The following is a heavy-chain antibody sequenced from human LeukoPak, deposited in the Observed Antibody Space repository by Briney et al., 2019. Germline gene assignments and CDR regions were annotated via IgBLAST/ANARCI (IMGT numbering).Heavy chain of an antibody. CDR3: AKDPKPYYYDSSGPRNAFDI. CDR2: IKQDGSEK. CDR1: GFTFSSYW. V-gene: IGHV3-7*03. D-gene: IGHD3-22*01. J-gene: IGHJ3*02. Sequence: PGGSLRLSCAASGFTFSSYWMSWVRQAPGKGLEWVAQIKQDGSEKYYGDSVKGRFTISRDNSKNTLYLQMNSLRAEDTAVYYCAKDPKPYYYDSSGPRNAFDIWGQGTMVTVSS.